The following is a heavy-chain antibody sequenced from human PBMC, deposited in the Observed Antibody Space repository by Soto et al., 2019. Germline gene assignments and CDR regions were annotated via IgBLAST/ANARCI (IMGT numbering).Heavy chain of an antibody. V-gene: IGHV3-23*01. Sequence: EVQLLESGGGLVQPGGSLRLSCAASGFTFNNYAMTWVRQAPGKGLEWVSAISGGGDTTSYAASVKGRFTVSRDGSKNTLYLQMSSLRAEDTALYSCAKGRGGWGSLNPRVDFWGKGTLVTVSS. CDR2: ISGGGDTT. D-gene: IGHD3-16*01. CDR1: GFTFNNYA. CDR3: AKGRGGWGSLNPRVDF. J-gene: IGHJ4*02.